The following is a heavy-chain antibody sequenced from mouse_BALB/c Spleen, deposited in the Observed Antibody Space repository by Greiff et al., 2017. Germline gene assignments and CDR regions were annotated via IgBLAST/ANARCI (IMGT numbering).Heavy chain of an antibody. J-gene: IGHJ2*01. Sequence: VQLQQSGPSLVKPSQTLSLTCSVTGDSITSGYWNWIRKFPGNKLEYMGYISYSGSTYYNPSLKSRISITRDTSKNQYYLQLNSVTTEDTATYYCARYYYGSNYFDYWGQGTTLTVSS. CDR3: ARYYYGSNYFDY. D-gene: IGHD1-1*01. CDR2: ISYSGST. V-gene: IGHV3-8*02. CDR1: GDSITSGY.